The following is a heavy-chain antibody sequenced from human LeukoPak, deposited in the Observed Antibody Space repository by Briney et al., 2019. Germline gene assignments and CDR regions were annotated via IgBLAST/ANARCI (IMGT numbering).Heavy chain of an antibody. D-gene: IGHD6-13*01. CDR2: IYYSGTT. CDR1: GGSISSSTYY. Sequence: SETLSLTCTVSGGSISSSTYYWGWIRQPPGKGLEWIGSIYYSGTTDYNPSLKSRVTISVDTSKNQFSLKLSSVTAADTAVYYCARHHSSSWYAPFDYWGQGTLVTVSS. V-gene: IGHV4-39*01. CDR3: ARHHSSSWYAPFDY. J-gene: IGHJ4*02.